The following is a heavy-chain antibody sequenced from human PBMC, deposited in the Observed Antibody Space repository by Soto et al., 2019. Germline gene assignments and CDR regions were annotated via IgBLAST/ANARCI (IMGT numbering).Heavy chain of an antibody. CDR1: GFTFSSYE. J-gene: IGHJ6*02. CDR3: ARDPAIYSGKFDYGLDV. V-gene: IGHV3-48*03. Sequence: GSLRLSCAVSGFTFSSYEMNWVRQAPGKGLEWVSYIGTSGKTIYYADSVRGRFTISRDNAKDSLYLQMNSLRAEDTAVYFCARDPAIYSGKFDYGLDVWGRGTTVTVSS. CDR2: IGTSGKTI. D-gene: IGHD4-4*01.